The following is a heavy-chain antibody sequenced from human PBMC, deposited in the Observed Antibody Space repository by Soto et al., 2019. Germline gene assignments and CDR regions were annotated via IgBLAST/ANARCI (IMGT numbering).Heavy chain of an antibody. V-gene: IGHV1-18*01. CDR3: ARSYCSGGSCYHTIDY. CDR1: GYTFTSYG. CDR2: ISAYNGNT. Sequence: GASVKVSCKASGYTFTSYGISWVRQAPGQGLEWMGWISAYNGNTNYAQKLQGRVTMTTDTSTSAAYMELRSLRSDDTAVYYCARSYCSGGSCYHTIDYWGQGTLVTVSS. D-gene: IGHD2-15*01. J-gene: IGHJ4*02.